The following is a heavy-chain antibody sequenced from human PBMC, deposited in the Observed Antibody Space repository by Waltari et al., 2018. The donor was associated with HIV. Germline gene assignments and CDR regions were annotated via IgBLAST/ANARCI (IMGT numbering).Heavy chain of an antibody. CDR3: ARDLGSSSWYNDYYGMDV. J-gene: IGHJ6*02. CDR2: IYSGGNK. CDR1: GFTVSGNY. D-gene: IGHD6-13*01. V-gene: IGHV3-53*01. Sequence: EVQLVQSGGGLIQPGGSLRLSCAASGFTVSGNYRSWVRQAPGKGLGGVSVIYSGGNKYYADSAEGLFTISRDNSKNALYLHLNSLRAEDSAVYYCARDLGSSSWYNDYYGMDVWGQGTTVTVSS.